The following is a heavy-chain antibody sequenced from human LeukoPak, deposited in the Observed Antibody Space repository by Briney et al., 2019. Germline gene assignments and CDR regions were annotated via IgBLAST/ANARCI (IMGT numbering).Heavy chain of an antibody. J-gene: IGHJ5*02. Sequence: SETLSLTCTVSGGSISSYYWSWIRQPPGKGLEWIGYIYYSGSTNYNPSLKSRVTISVDTPKNQFSLKLSSVTAADTAVYYCARGKGTTVTNNWFDPWGQGTLVTVSS. CDR3: ARGKGTTVTNNWFDP. D-gene: IGHD4-17*01. CDR1: GGSISSYY. V-gene: IGHV4-59*01. CDR2: IYYSGST.